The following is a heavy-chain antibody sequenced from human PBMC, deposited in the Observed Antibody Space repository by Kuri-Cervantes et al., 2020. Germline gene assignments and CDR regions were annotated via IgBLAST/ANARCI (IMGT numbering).Heavy chain of an antibody. CDR2: MNPNSGNT. CDR1: GYTFTSYD. V-gene: IGHV1-8*01. CDR3: ARGGKGTGTRYYYYGMDV. D-gene: IGHD1-1*01. J-gene: IGHJ6*02. Sequence: ASVKVSCKASGYTFTSYDINWVRQATGQGLEWMGWMNPNSGNTGYAQKFQGRVTMTRNTSISTAYMELSSLRSDDTAVYYCARGGKGTGTRYYYYGMDVWGQGTTVTVSS.